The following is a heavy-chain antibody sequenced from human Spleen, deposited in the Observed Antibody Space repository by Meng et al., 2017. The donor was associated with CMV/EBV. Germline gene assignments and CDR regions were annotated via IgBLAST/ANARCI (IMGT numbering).Heavy chain of an antibody. J-gene: IGHJ5*02. CDR3: ARGGGRRPRTMIVVVKGSWFDP. D-gene: IGHD3-22*01. Sequence: TETLSLTCTVSGGSFGVYYWRWIRQPPGKGLEWIGYFSYSGSTNYNPSLKSRVTMSVDRSKNQFSLKLTSVTAADTAVYYCARGGGRRPRTMIVVVKGSWFDPWGQGTLVTVSS. CDR2: FSYSGST. V-gene: IGHV4-59*01. CDR1: GGSFGVYY.